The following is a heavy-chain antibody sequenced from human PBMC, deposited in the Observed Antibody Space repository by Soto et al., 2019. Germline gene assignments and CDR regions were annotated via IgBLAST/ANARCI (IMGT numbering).Heavy chain of an antibody. CDR2: ISAYNGNT. V-gene: IGHV1-18*01. J-gene: IGHJ4*02. Sequence: QVQLVQSGAEVKKPGASVKVSCKASGYTFTSYGISWVRQAPGQGLEWMGWISAYNGNTNYAQKLQGRVTMTTDTXXXXXXXXLXXXXXXXXXXXXXXXAXXXXXXXYSYYFDYWGQGTLVTVSS. CDR3: XXAXXXXXXXYSYYFDY. CDR1: GYTFTSYG. D-gene: IGHD2-15*01.